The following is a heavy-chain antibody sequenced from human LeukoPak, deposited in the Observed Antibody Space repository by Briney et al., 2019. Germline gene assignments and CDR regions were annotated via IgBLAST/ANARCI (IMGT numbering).Heavy chain of an antibody. Sequence: KAGGSLRLSCAASGFTFSSHSMNWVRQAPGKGLEWVAYISSSSTYIYYAASVKGRFAISRDNARNSLFLQMNSLRAEDSRIYYCARDPRLEISGMVIDMLDYWGQGTLVIVSS. V-gene: IGHV3-21*01. CDR2: ISSSSTYI. CDR3: ARDPRLEISGMVIDMLDY. D-gene: IGHD3-3*01. CDR1: GFTFSSHS. J-gene: IGHJ4*02.